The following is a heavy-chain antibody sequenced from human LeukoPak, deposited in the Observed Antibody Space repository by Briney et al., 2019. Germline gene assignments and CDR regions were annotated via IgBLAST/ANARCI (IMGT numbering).Heavy chain of an antibody. V-gene: IGHV4-30-4*08. J-gene: IGHJ3*02. Sequence: SQTLSLTCTVSGVSMSSGAFYWSWIRQHPGKGLEWIENIYYSGSTYYNPSLKSRVTISVDRSKNQFSLKLTSVTAADTAVYYCARAFPFDDYGDPDAFDIWGQGTMVTVSS. CDR3: ARAFPFDDYGDPDAFDI. D-gene: IGHD4-17*01. CDR2: IYYSGST. CDR1: GVSMSSGAFY.